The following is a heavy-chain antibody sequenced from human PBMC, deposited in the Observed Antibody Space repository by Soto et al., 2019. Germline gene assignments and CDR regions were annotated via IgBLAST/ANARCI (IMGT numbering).Heavy chain of an antibody. CDR2: IIPIFGTA. CDR3: ARSQGGSSSLDIYYYYYYGMDV. CDR1: GGTFSSYA. Sequence: QVQLVQSGAEVKKPGSSVKVSCTAPGGTFSSYAISWVRQAPGQGLEWMGGIIPIFGTANYAQEFQGRVTITADESTSTGYMELSSLRSEDTAVYYCARSQGGSSSLDIYYYYYYGMDVWGQGTTVTVSS. J-gene: IGHJ6*02. V-gene: IGHV1-69*01. D-gene: IGHD2-15*01.